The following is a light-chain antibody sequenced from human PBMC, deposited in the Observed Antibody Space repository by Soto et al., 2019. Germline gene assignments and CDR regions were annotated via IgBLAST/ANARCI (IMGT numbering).Light chain of an antibody. CDR3: QQYSASPRT. V-gene: IGKV3-20*01. CDR2: GAS. J-gene: IGKJ2*01. CDR1: ESVSSSY. Sequence: ENGLTQLPGTLSLSPGETATLSCWASESVSSSYLAWYQQRPGQPPRLLIYGASSRATGIPDRFSGSGSGSDFTLTISRLEPEDFAMYYCQQYSASPRTFGQGTRLEIK.